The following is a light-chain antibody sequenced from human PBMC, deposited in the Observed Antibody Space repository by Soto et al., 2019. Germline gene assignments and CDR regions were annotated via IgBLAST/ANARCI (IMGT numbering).Light chain of an antibody. CDR2: DVS. CDR1: SSDVGGYTY. J-gene: IGLJ1*01. V-gene: IGLV2-11*01. CDR3: CSYAGRYTYV. Sequence: QPALTQPRSVSGSPGQSVSISCTGTSSDVGGYTYVSWYQQHPGKAPKVMIYDVSKRPSGVPDRFSGSKSGNTASLTISGLQSEDEADYYCCSYAGRYTYVFGTGTKVTVL.